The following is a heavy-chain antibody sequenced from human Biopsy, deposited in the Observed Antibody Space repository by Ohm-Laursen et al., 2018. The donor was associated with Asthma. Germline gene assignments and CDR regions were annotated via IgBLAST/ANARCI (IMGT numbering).Heavy chain of an antibody. D-gene: IGHD3-3*01. Sequence: SLRLSCSASGFTFSSYSMNWVRQAPGKGLEWVSYISSSSSTIYYADSAKGRFTISRDNAKNSLYLQMNSLRDEDTAVYYCARMITIFGVVSRGMDVWGQGTTVTVSS. CDR3: ARMITIFGVVSRGMDV. V-gene: IGHV3-48*02. J-gene: IGHJ6*02. CDR1: GFTFSSYS. CDR2: ISSSSSTI.